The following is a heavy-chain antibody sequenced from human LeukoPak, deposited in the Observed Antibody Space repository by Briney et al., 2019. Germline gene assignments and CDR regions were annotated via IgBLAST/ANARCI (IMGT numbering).Heavy chain of an antibody. V-gene: IGHV3-30*19. CDR1: GFTFSSYG. CDR2: ISYDGSNK. Sequence: PGGSLRLSCAASGFTFSSYGMHWVRQAPGKGLEWVAVISYDGSNKYYADSVKGRFTISRDNSKNTLYLQMNSLRAEDTAVYYCARARSYGLLTNNWFDPWGQGTLVTVSS. D-gene: IGHD1-26*01. CDR3: ARARSYGLLTNNWFDP. J-gene: IGHJ5*02.